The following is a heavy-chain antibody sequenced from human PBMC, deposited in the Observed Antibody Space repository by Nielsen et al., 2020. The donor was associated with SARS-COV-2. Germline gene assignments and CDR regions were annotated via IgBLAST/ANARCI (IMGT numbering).Heavy chain of an antibody. Sequence: GGSLRLSCAASGFTFSNYGIHWVRQAPGKGLEWVAVISYDGSNKYYADSVKGRFTISRDNAKNSLYLQMNSLRAEDTALYYCAKDMGPIMTNFDYWGQGTLVTVSS. CDR1: GFTFSNYG. CDR2: ISYDGSNK. D-gene: IGHD4-11*01. CDR3: AKDMGPIMTNFDY. J-gene: IGHJ4*02. V-gene: IGHV3-30*18.